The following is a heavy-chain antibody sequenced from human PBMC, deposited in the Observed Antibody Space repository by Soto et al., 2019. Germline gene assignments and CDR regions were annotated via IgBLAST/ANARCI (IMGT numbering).Heavy chain of an antibody. Sequence: ASVKVSCKASGYTFTSYGISWVRQAPGQGLEWMGWISAYNGNTNYAQKLQGRVTMTTDTSTSTAYMELRSLRSDDTAVYYCARGGLGGVVGPTTFDFDSWGQETLVTVPS. V-gene: IGHV1-18*04. J-gene: IGHJ4*02. CDR3: ARGGLGGVVGPTTFDFDS. CDR2: ISAYNGNT. CDR1: GYTFTSYG. D-gene: IGHD1-26*01.